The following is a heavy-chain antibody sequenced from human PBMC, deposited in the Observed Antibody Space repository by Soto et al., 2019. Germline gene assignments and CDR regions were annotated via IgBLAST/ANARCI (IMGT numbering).Heavy chain of an antibody. J-gene: IGHJ4*02. CDR1: GYTFTSYA. CDR3: ASRRRDSGSYTIGY. CDR2: INAGNGNT. V-gene: IGHV1-3*05. D-gene: IGHD1-26*01. Sequence: QVQLVQSGAEEKKPGASVKVSCKASGYTFTSYAMHWVRQAPGQRLEWMGWINAGNGNTKYSQKFQGRVTITRDTSALTAYMELSSLRSEDTAVYYCASRRRDSGSYTIGYWGQGTLVTVSS.